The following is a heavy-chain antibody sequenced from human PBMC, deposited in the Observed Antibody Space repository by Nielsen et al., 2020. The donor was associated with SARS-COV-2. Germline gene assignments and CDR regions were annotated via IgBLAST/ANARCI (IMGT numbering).Heavy chain of an antibody. J-gene: IGHJ4*02. V-gene: IGHV1-8*01. CDR1: GYTFTSYG. CDR2: MNPNSGNT. D-gene: IGHD3-16*02. CDR3: ARVVRKITFGGVIAHFDY. Sequence: ASVKVSCKASGYTFTSYGINWVRQATGQGLEWMGWMNPNSGNTGYAQKFQGRVTMTRNTSISTAYMELSSLRSDDTAVYYCARVVRKITFGGVIAHFDYWGQGTLVTVSS.